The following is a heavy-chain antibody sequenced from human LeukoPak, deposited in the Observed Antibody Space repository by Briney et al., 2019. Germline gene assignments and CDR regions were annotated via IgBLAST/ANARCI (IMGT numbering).Heavy chain of an antibody. J-gene: IGHJ4*02. D-gene: IGHD2-15*01. CDR3: AKGAYCSGGSCYLGDLDY. CDR1: GFTFSSYA. V-gene: IGHV3-23*01. Sequence: GGSLRLSSAASGFTFSSYAMSWVRQAPGKGREWVSVISGSGGNTYYADSVKGRFTISRDTSTDTLYLQMNRLRAEDTAVYYCAKGAYCSGGSCYLGDLDYWGQGTLVTVSS. CDR2: ISGSGGNT.